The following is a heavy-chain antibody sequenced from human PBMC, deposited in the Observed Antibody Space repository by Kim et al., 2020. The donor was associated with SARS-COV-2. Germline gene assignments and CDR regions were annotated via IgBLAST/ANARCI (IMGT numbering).Heavy chain of an antibody. V-gene: IGHV4-4*02. J-gene: IGHJ3*02. Sequence: SETLSLTCAVSGGSISSSNWWSWVRQPPGKGLEWIGEIYHSGSTNYNPSLKSRVTISVDKSKNQFSLKLSSVTAADTAVYYCARDDPYYYDCSGFDIWGQGTMVTVSS. CDR2: IYHSGST. CDR1: GGSISSSNW. D-gene: IGHD3-22*01. CDR3: ARDDPYYYDCSGFDI.